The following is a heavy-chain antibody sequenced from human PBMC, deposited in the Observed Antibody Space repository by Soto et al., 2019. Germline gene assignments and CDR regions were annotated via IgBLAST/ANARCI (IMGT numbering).Heavy chain of an antibody. CDR1: GFTFRGFT. J-gene: IGHJ5*02. V-gene: IGHV3-21*01. CDR3: TRDASRDSSARGWFDP. Sequence: SCAASGFTFRGFTMNWVRQAPGKGLEWVSTISSNSAYIYYTDALRGRFTISRDNAKNSLHLQMNSLRAEDTAVYYCTRDASRDSSARGWFDPWGPGTLVTVSS. D-gene: IGHD6-13*01. CDR2: ISSNSAYI.